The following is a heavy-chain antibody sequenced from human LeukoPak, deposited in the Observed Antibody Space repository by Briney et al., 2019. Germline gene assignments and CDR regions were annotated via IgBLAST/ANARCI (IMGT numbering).Heavy chain of an antibody. CDR1: GRSISSSY. CDR2: VYYSGST. V-gene: IGHV4-59*01. J-gene: IGHJ4*02. CDR3: ARAGGGYNRWDYFDY. Sequence: SETLSLTCTVSGRSISSSYWSWMRQPPRKGVEGLGWVYYSGSTNYNPTLKSRVTIAVDTSKNQLSLKLTSVTAADTAVYYCARAGGGYNRWDYFDYWGQGTLVTVSS. D-gene: IGHD5-24*01.